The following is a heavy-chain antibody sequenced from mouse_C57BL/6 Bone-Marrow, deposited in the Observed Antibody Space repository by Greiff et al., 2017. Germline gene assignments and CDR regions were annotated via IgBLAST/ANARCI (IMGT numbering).Heavy chain of an antibody. CDR3: ARHGTTVVATDY. J-gene: IGHJ2*01. Sequence: EVHLVESGGDLVKPGGSLKLSCAASGFTFSSYGMSWVRQTPDKRLEWVATISRGGSYTYYPDSVKGRCTISRDNAKNTLYLQLSSLKSEDTAMYYCARHGTTVVATDYWGQGTTLTVSS. V-gene: IGHV5-6*01. CDR2: ISRGGSYT. CDR1: GFTFSSYG. D-gene: IGHD1-1*01.